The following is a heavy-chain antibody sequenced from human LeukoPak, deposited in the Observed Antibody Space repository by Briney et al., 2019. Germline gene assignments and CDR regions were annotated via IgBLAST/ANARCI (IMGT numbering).Heavy chain of an antibody. D-gene: IGHD2-21*02. CDR3: ARYVVETAYFDY. CDR1: GGSISSYY. V-gene: IGHV4-59*01. J-gene: IGHJ4*02. CDR2: IYYSGST. Sequence: SETLSLTCTVSGGSISSYYWSWIRQPPGKGLEWIGYIYYSGSTNYNPSLKSRVTISVDTSKNQFSLKLSSVTAADTAVYYCARYVVETAYFDYWGQGTLVTVSS.